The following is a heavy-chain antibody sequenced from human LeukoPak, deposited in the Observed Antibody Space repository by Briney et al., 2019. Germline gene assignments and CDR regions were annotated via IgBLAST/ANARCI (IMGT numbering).Heavy chain of an antibody. CDR1: GFTVSNKY. CDR3: ASSGWKGGLAFDY. J-gene: IGHJ4*02. Sequence: PGGSLRLSCAASGFTVSNKYMSWVRQAPGKGLEQNSIIYSGVTAYYADSVQGRFTISRDHSKNTLYLQMNSLRAEDTAVYYCASSGWKGGLAFDYWGQGARVAVSS. V-gene: IGHV3-66*01. CDR2: IYSGVTA. D-gene: IGHD6-19*01.